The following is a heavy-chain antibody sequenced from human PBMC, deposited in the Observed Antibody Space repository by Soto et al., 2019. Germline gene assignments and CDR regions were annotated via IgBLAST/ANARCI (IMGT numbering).Heavy chain of an antibody. V-gene: IGHV3-23*01. Sequence: EVQLLESGGGLVQPGGSLRLSCAASGFTFSNYSMRWVRQTPGKGLEWVSTISGGGGNKYYPDSVKGRFTISRDNSKDTVYLQMISLRAEDTAIYDCAKERLGRGADYWGQGALVTVTS. J-gene: IGHJ4*02. CDR2: ISGGGGNK. CDR3: AKERLGRGADY. CDR1: GFTFSNYS.